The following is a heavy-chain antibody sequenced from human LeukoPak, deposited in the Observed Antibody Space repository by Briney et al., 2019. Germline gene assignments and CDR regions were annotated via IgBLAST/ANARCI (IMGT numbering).Heavy chain of an antibody. CDR2: IYYSGTT. V-gene: IGHV4-39*01. D-gene: IGHD3-10*01. CDR3: ARHRYASGSSNFDY. J-gene: IGHJ4*02. CDR1: GGSISSSSYY. Sequence: PSETLSLTCTVSGGSISSSSYYWGWIRQPPGKGLEWIASIYYSGTTLYNPSLTGRVTISVDTSKNQFSLKLSSVTAADTAVYYCARHRYASGSSNFDYWGQGTLVSVSS.